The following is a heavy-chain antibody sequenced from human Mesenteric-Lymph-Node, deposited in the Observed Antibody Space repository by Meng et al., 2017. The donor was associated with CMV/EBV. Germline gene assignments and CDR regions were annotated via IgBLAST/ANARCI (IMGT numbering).Heavy chain of an antibody. J-gene: IGHJ4*02. V-gene: IGHV3-23*01. CDR2: ISGSGGST. D-gene: IGHD2-2*01. Sequence: GGSLRLSCAASGFTFSSYAMSWVSQAPGKGLEWVSAISGSGGSTYYADSVKGRFTISRDNSKNTLYLQMNSLRAEDTAVYYCAKDRDCSSTSCSIRFDYWGQGTLVTVSS. CDR1: GFTFSSYA. CDR3: AKDRDCSSTSCSIRFDY.